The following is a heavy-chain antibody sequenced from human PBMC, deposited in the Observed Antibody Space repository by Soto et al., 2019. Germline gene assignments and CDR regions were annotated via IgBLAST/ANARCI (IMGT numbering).Heavy chain of an antibody. CDR1: GFTFSSYD. J-gene: IGHJ5*02. CDR3: AREVKTWGEVSFDP. Sequence: VQVVESGGDLVQPGGSLRLSCAASGFTFSSYDMSWVRQAPGKGLEWVSYISRSGHDIYYADSVKGRFTISRDNAKNSLFLQMDGLRAEDTALYYCAREVKTWGEVSFDPWGQGTLVTVSS. CDR2: ISRSGHDI. V-gene: IGHV3-48*03. D-gene: IGHD7-27*01.